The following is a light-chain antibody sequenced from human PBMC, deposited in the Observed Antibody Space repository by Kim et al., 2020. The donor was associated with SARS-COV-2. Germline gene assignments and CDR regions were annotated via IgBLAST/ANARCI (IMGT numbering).Light chain of an antibody. CDR3: QQYDDWPPFT. CDR2: GAS. CDR1: QSVSRN. J-gene: IGKJ2*01. Sequence: VSPGGRPTLSCRASQSVSRNLAWYQQRPGQAPRLLIYGASTRATGIPARFSGSGSGTEFTLTISSLQSEDLAVYFCQQYDDWPPFTFGQGTKLEIK. V-gene: IGKV3-15*01.